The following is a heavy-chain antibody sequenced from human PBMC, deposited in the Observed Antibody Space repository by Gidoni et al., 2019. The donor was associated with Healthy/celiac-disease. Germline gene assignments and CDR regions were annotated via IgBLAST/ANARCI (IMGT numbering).Heavy chain of an antibody. CDR1: GGTFSSYA. CDR3: ARSSSGWTLFDY. Sequence: QVQLVQSGAEVKKPGSSVKVSCKASGGTFSSYAISWVRQAPGQGLEWMGRIIPILGIANYAQKFQGRVTITADKSTSTAYMELSSLRSEDTAVYYCARSSSGWTLFDYWGQGTLVTVSS. CDR2: IIPILGIA. V-gene: IGHV1-69*04. D-gene: IGHD6-19*01. J-gene: IGHJ4*02.